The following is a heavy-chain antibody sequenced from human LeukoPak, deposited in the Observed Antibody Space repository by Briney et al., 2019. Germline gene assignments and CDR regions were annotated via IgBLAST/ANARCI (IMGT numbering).Heavy chain of an antibody. CDR3: ARAFHDSSGYYYGMDV. CDR1: GGSISSYY. V-gene: IGHV4-59*01. D-gene: IGHD3-22*01. CDR2: IYYSGST. Sequence: SETLSLTCTVSGGSISSYYWSWIRQPPGKGLEWIGYIYYSGSTSYNPSLKSRVTISVDTSKNQFSLKLSSVTAADTAVYYCARAFHDSSGYYYGMDVWGQGTTVTVSS. J-gene: IGHJ6*02.